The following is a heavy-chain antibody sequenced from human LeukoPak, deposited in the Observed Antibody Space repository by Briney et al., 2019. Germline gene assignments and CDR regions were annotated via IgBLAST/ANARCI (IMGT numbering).Heavy chain of an antibody. D-gene: IGHD4-17*01. Sequence: SETLSLTCTVSGGSINDDGYYWSWIRQLPGKGLEWIGHIYYGGTTEYNPSLESRITISVEKSKTQFTLKLNSVTAADTAGYYCTRGGATVTDYWGQGTLVAVSS. CDR1: GGSINDDGYY. CDR3: TRGGATVTDY. V-gene: IGHV4-31*03. CDR2: IYYGGTT. J-gene: IGHJ4*02.